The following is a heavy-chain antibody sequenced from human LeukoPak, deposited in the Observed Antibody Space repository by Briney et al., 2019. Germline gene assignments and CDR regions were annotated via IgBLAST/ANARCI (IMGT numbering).Heavy chain of an antibody. V-gene: IGHV3-23*01. J-gene: IGHJ4*02. CDR2: ISGSSVST. D-gene: IGHD5-18*01. Sequence: GGSLRLSCAASGFTFNIYAMNWVRQAPGKGLEWVAAISGSSVSTRDADSVKGRFTISRDNSKNTLYLQMSSLRAEDTAVYYCAKDHMSSPVTYGYSFDSWGQGTLVTVSS. CDR3: AKDHMSSPVTYGYSFDS. CDR1: GFTFNIYA.